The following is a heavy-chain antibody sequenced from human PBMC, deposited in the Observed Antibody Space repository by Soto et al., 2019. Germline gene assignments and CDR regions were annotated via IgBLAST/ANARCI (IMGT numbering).Heavy chain of an antibody. CDR2: IYYSGST. V-gene: IGHV4-59*08. CDR3: ARLVTMVRGVYYYYMDV. CDR1: GGSIGIYY. D-gene: IGHD3-10*01. Sequence: PSDTLSLTCTVSGGSIGIYYWSWIRQPPGKGLEWIGYIYYSGSTNYNPSLKSRVTISVDTSKNQFSLKLSSVTAADTAVYYCARLVTMVRGVYYYYMDVWGKGTTVTVS. J-gene: IGHJ6*03.